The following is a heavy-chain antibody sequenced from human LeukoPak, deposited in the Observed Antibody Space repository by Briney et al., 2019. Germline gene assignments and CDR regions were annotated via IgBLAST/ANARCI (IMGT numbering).Heavy chain of an antibody. CDR3: ARATSEQQLTTGDY. CDR1: GYTLTELS. D-gene: IGHD6-13*01. CDR2: FDPEDGET. Sequence: ASVKVSCKVSGYTLTELSMHWVRQAPGKGLEWMGGFDPEDGETIYAQKLQGRVTMTTDTSTSTAYMELRSLRSDDTAVYYCARATSEQQLTTGDYWGQGTLVTVSS. V-gene: IGHV1-24*01. J-gene: IGHJ4*02.